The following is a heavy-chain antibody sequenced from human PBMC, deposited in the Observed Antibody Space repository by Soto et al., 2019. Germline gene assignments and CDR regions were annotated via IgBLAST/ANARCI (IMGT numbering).Heavy chain of an antibody. CDR3: ATSYYNFWSAYYLAYFDY. D-gene: IGHD3-3*01. CDR2: SNQSGST. V-gene: IGHV4-34*01. Sequence: QVHLQQWGAGLLKPSETLSLTCAVYGVSFTGYYWSWIRQPPGKGLEWIGESNQSGSTNYNPSLKSRVTKSVDTYKKQCSRKLSAVTAADTAVYYCATSYYNFWSAYYLAYFDYWGQGTLVTVSS. J-gene: IGHJ4*02. CDR1: GVSFTGYY.